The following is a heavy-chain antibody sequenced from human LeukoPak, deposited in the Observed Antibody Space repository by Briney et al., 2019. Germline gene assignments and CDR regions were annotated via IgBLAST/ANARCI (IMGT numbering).Heavy chain of an antibody. CDR3: ARGGFLDRQNWFDP. CDR1: GGTFSSYA. J-gene: IGHJ5*02. V-gene: IGHV1-69*04. D-gene: IGHD3/OR15-3a*01. Sequence: SVKASCKASGGTFSSYAISWVRQAPGQGLEWMGRIIPIFGIANYAQKFQGRVTITADKSTSTAYMELSSLRSEDTAVYYCARGGFLDRQNWFDPWGQGTLVTVSS. CDR2: IIPIFGIA.